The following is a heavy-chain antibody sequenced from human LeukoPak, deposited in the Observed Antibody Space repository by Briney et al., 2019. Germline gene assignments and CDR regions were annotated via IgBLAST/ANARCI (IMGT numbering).Heavy chain of an antibody. CDR3: AKEAYGSGTH. CDR1: GFTFDDYG. D-gene: IGHD3-10*01. CDR2: INWNGGST. J-gene: IGHJ4*02. Sequence: PGGSLRLSCAASGFTFDDYGMSWVRQAPGKGLEWVSGINWNGGSTGYADSVKGRFTISRDNAKNSLYLQMNSRRGDDTAVYYCAKEAYGSGTHWGQGTLVTVSS. V-gene: IGHV3-20*04.